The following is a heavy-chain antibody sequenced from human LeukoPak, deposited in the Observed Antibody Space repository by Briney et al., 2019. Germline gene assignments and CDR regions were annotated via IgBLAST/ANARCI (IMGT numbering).Heavy chain of an antibody. J-gene: IGHJ4*02. CDR2: IYYSGST. Sequence: PSETLSLTCTVSGGSISSGGYYWSWIRQHPGKGLEWIGYIYYSGSTYYNPSLKSRVTISVDTSKNQFSLKLSSVTAADTAVYYCARDSPYSGSPGYWGQGTLVTVSS. CDR3: ARDSPYSGSPGY. CDR1: GGSISSGGYY. D-gene: IGHD1-26*01. V-gene: IGHV4-31*03.